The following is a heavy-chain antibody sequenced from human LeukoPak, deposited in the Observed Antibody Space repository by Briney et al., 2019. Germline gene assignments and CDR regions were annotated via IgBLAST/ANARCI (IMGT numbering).Heavy chain of an antibody. V-gene: IGHV2-5*02. CDR2: IYWDADK. CDR3: AHRRDYYFDY. CDR1: GFSLNTGGAA. J-gene: IGHJ4*02. Sequence: ESGPTLVKPTETLTLTCTFSGFSLNTGGAAVGWIRQPPGKALEWLALIYWDADKRYSPSLKTRVSITKDTSKNQVVLTITNMDPVDTATCYCAHRRDYYFDYWGQGTLVTVSS.